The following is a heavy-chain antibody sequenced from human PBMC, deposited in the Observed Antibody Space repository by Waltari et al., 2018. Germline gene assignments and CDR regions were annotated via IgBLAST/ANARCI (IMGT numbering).Heavy chain of an antibody. CDR1: GGSISSYY. Sequence: QVQLPESGPGLVQPSATLSLTCTVSGGSISSYYWSWIRQPPGKGLEWIGYIYYSGSTNYNPSLKSRVTISVDTSKNQFSLKLSSVTAADTAVYYCAIHDYRIDYWGQGTLVTVSS. J-gene: IGHJ4*02. CDR3: AIHDYRIDY. D-gene: IGHD4-4*01. V-gene: IGHV4-59*01. CDR2: IYYSGST.